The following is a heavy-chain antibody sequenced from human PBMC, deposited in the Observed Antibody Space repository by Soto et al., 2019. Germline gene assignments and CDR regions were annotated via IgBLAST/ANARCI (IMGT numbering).Heavy chain of an antibody. CDR1: GFTFSRYA. CDR2: ISGSGGST. V-gene: IGHV3-23*01. D-gene: IGHD3-10*01. J-gene: IGHJ6*02. CDR3: AKEDYYVSGSYLTRGMDV. Sequence: VQLLESGGGLVQPGGSLRLSCAASGFTFSRYAMSWVRQAPGKGLEWVSAISGSGGSTYYADSVKGRFTISRDHSKHTLYLQMNSLRAEDTAVYYCAKEDYYVSGSYLTRGMDVWGQGTTVTVSS.